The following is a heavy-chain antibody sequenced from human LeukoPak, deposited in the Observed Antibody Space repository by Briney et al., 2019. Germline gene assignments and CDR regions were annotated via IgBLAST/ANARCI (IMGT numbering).Heavy chain of an antibody. J-gene: IGHJ4*02. CDR1: GFTFSSYS. CDR3: AGDVYNWNDVFY. D-gene: IGHD1-20*01. V-gene: IGHV3-48*01. CDR2: ISSSGGII. Sequence: GGSLRLSCAASGFTFSSYSMNWVRQAPGKGLEWVSYISSSGGIIYYADSVKGRFTISRDNARNSLYLQMNSLRAEDTAMYYCAGDVYNWNDVFYWGQGTLVTVSS.